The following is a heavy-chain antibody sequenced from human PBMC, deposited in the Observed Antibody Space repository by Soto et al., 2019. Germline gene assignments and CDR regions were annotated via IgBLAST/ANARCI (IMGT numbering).Heavy chain of an antibody. CDR1: GGSISRYY. J-gene: IGHJ4*02. D-gene: IGHD3-22*01. Sequence: SEALSLTCTVSGGSISRYYWSWIRQPPGKGLEWIGYIYYSGSTNYNPSLKSRVTISVDTSKNQFSLKLSSVTAADTAVYYCARAGYYYDSSGYLYYFDYWGQGTLVTVS. V-gene: IGHV4-59*01. CDR3: ARAGYYYDSSGYLYYFDY. CDR2: IYYSGST.